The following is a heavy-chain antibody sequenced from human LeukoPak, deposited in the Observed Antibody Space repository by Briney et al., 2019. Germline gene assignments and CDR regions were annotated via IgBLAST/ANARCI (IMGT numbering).Heavy chain of an antibody. CDR1: GFTFSSYA. J-gene: IGHJ4*02. D-gene: IGHD5-18*01. V-gene: IGHV3-20*04. CDR3: ARSLWPEDY. CDR2: ISWNSGSI. Sequence: GGSLRLSCAASGFTFSSYAMSWVRQAPGKGLEWVSGISWNSGSIGYADSVKGRFTISRDNAKTSLYLQMNSLRAEDTAVYYCARSLWPEDYWGQGTVVTVSS.